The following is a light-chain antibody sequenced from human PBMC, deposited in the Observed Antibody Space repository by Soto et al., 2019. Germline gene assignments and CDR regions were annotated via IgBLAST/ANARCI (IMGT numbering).Light chain of an antibody. Sequence: DIQMARSQCSFCASLEDRVTITCRASQSISSYLNWYQQKPGKAPKLLIYAASSLQSGVPSRFSGSGSGTDFTLTISSLQPEDFATYYCQQSYSTPLTFGGGTKVDIK. V-gene: IGKV1-39*01. CDR2: AAS. CDR3: QQSYSTPLT. J-gene: IGKJ4*01. CDR1: QSISSY.